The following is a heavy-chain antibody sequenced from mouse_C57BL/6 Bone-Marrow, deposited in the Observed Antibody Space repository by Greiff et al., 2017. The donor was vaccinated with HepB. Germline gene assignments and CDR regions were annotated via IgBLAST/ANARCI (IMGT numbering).Heavy chain of an antibody. D-gene: IGHD2-4*01. CDR1: GFSFTDYN. V-gene: IGHV1-39*01. CDR3: ARGGGLRRGSIAY. Sequence: VQLKESGPELVKPGASVKISCKASGFSFTDYNMNWVKQSNGKSLEWIGVINPNYGTTSYNQKFKGKATLTVDQSSSTAYMQLNSLTSKDSAVYYCARGGGLRRGSIAYWGQGTLVTVSA. J-gene: IGHJ3*01. CDR2: INPNYGTT.